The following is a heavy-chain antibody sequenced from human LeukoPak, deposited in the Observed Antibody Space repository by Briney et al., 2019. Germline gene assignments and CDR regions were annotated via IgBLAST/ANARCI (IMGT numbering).Heavy chain of an antibody. CDR3: SRSGGGYDYVDY. V-gene: IGHV3-49*03. J-gene: IGHJ4*02. CDR2: IRSKAYGVTP. CDR1: GFTFGDYA. Sequence: GRSLKLSCTASGFTFGDYAMNCIRQAPGKGRGWVGFIRSKAYGVTPGYAASVKGRFSISRDDSKSIAYLQMNSLKTEDTAVYYCSRSGGGYDYVDYWGQGTLVTVS. D-gene: IGHD5-12*01.